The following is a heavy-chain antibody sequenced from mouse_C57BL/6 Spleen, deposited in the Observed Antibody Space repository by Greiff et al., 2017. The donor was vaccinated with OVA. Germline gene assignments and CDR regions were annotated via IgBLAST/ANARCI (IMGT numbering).Heavy chain of an antibody. J-gene: IGHJ2*01. V-gene: IGHV1-50*01. CDR2: IDPSDSYT. D-gene: IGHD1-1*01. CDR1: GYTFTSYW. CDR3: ARKNYPDY. Sequence: QVRLQQPGAELVKPGASVKLSCKASGYTFTSYWMQWVKQRPGQGLEWIGEIDPSDSYTNYNQKFKGKATLTVDTSSSTAYMQLSSLTSEDSAVYYCARKNYPDYWGQGTTLTVSS.